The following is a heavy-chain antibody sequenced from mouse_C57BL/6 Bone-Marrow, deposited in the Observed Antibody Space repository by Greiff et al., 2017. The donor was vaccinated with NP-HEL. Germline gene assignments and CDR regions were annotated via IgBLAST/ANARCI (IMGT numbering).Heavy chain of an antibody. V-gene: IGHV1-59*01. J-gene: IGHJ1*03. CDR1: GYTFTSYW. D-gene: IGHD1-1*01. CDR3: ARIEYYYGSNWYFDV. CDR2: IDPSDSYT. Sequence: QVQLQQPGAELVRPGTSVKLSCKASGYTFTSYWMHWVKQRPGQGLEWIGVIDPSDSYTNYNQKFKGKATLTVGTSSSTAYMQLSSLTSEDSAVYYCARIEYYYGSNWYFDVWGTGTTVTVSS.